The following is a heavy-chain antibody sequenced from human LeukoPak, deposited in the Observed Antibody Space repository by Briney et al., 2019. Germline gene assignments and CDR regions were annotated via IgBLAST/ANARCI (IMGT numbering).Heavy chain of an antibody. D-gene: IGHD4-17*01. Sequence: ASVKVSCKASGYTFSNYCMHWVRQAPGQGLEWLGIINPSLHIPIYAQKFQGRVTMTRDVSTSTVYMELSSLRSEDTAVYYCARDYGDYGWIGYWGQGTLVTVSS. V-gene: IGHV1-46*01. CDR3: ARDYGDYGWIGY. CDR2: INPSLHIP. CDR1: GYTFSNYC. J-gene: IGHJ4*02.